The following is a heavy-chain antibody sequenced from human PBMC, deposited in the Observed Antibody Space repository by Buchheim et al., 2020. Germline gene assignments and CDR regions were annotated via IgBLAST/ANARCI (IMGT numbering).Heavy chain of an antibody. J-gene: IGHJ4*02. Sequence: QVQLQESGPGLVKPSQTLFLTCSVSGVSISRDNYFWSWIRQPPGKGLEWIGYISYSGSTHYNPSLKSRVTISVDTTKNQFSLKLSSVTAADTAMYYCARENYYDSLDYWGQGTL. CDR2: ISYSGST. CDR1: GVSISRDNYF. CDR3: ARENYYDSLDY. V-gene: IGHV4-30-4*01. D-gene: IGHD3-22*01.